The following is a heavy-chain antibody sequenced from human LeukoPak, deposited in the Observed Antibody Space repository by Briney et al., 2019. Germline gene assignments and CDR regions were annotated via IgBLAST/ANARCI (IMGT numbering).Heavy chain of an antibody. CDR1: GFTFSSYG. V-gene: IGHV3-33*01. J-gene: IGHJ4*02. D-gene: IGHD6-13*01. CDR2: IWYDGSNK. Sequence: GGSLRLSCAASGFTFSSYGMHWVRQAPGKGLEWAAVIWYDGSNKYYADSVKGRFTISRDNSKNTLYLQMNSLRAEDTAVYYRARDTGYSSSWYEKDWGQGTLVTVSS. CDR3: ARDTGYSSSWYEKD.